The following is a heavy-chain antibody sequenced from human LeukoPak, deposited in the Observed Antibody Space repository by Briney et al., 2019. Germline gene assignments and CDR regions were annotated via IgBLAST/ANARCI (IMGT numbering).Heavy chain of an antibody. V-gene: IGHV1-24*01. J-gene: IGHJ4*02. CDR3: ATDGYSYGYCFDY. CDR1: GYTLTELS. CDR2: FDPEDGET. D-gene: IGHD5-18*01. Sequence: ASVKVSCKVSGYTLTELSMHWMRQAPGKGLEWMGGFDPEDGETIYAQKFQGRVTMTEDTSTDTAYMELSSLRSEDTAVYYCATDGYSYGYCFDYWGQGTLVTVSS.